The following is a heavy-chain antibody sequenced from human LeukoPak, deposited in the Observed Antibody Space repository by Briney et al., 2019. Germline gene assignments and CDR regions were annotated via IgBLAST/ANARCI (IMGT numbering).Heavy chain of an antibody. D-gene: IGHD3-22*01. Sequence: GGSLRLSCAASGFTFSSYAMSWVRQAPGKGLEWVAVITNSGGSASYADSVKGRFTISRDNSKNTLYLQMNSLRAEDTAVYYCARGAFDHYDSSGLYYFDYWGQGTLVTVSS. CDR1: GFTFSSYA. J-gene: IGHJ4*02. CDR3: ARGAFDHYDSSGLYYFDY. V-gene: IGHV3-23*01. CDR2: ITNSGGSA.